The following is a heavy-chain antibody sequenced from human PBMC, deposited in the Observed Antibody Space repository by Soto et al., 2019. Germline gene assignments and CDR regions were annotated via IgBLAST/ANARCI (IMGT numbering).Heavy chain of an antibody. CDR1: GFTVRSNY. V-gene: IGHV3-66*01. J-gene: IGHJ4*02. CDR2: IYSGGST. Sequence: EVQLVESGGGLVQPGGSLRLSCAASGFTVRSNYMSWVRQAPGKGLEWVSIIYSGGSTYYADSVKGRFTISRDHAKNTLYLQMNSLRAEDTAVYYCARDLGSPDYGDVTWGQGTLVTVSS. CDR3: ARDLGSPDYGDVT. D-gene: IGHD4-17*01.